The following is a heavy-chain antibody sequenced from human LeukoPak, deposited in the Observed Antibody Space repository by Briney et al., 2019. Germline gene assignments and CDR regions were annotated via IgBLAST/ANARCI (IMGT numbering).Heavy chain of an antibody. CDR1: GFTFSSYG. Sequence: GRSLRLSCAASGFTFSSYGMHWVRQAPGKGLEWVAIIWYDGNNKYYGDSVKGGFTISRDNSKNTLYLQMNSLRGEDTAVYYCARDGTFAMIVGLDYWGQGTLVTVSS. J-gene: IGHJ4*02. V-gene: IGHV3-33*01. D-gene: IGHD3-22*01. CDR3: ARDGTFAMIVGLDY. CDR2: IWYDGNNK.